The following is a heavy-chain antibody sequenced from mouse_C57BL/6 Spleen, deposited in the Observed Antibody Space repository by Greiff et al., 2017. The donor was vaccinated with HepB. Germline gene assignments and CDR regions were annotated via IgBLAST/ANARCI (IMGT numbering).Heavy chain of an antibody. CDR1: GYSLTDYN. CDR2: INPNYGTT. V-gene: IGHV1-39*01. Sequence: VQLQQSGPVLVKPAASVKISCKASGYSLTDYNMNWVKQSNGKSLEWIGVINPNYGTTSYNQKFKGKGTLTVDQSSSTAYMQLNSLTSEDAAVYYCSRMSDIYYDCLAYWGQKTLVTVSA. J-gene: IGHJ3*01. CDR3: SRMSDIYYDCLAY. D-gene: IGHD2-4*01.